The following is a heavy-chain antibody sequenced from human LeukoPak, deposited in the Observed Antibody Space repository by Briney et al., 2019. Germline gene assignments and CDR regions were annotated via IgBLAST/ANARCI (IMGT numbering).Heavy chain of an antibody. V-gene: IGHV4-39*07. CDR2: VYYSGST. D-gene: IGHD5-18*01. J-gene: IGHJ6*03. CDR1: GGSISTTNYY. CDR3: ARVRSYGVFYYYMDV. Sequence: PSETLSLTCTVSGGSISTTNYYWGWIRQSPGKGLEWFGCVYYSGSTYYNPSLKSRVTISVDTSQNQFSLRLSSVTAADTAVYYCARVRSYGVFYYYMDVWGKGTTVTISS.